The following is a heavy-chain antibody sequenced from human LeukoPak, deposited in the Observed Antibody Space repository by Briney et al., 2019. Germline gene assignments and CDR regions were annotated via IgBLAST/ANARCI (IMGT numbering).Heavy chain of an antibody. CDR2: ISAGNGNT. Sequence: ASVKVSCKASGFTFTNYGLNWVRQAPGQGLEWVAWISAGNGNTNYAQKFQGRITVTTDTSTNTAYMELRSLSSDDTAVYYCANVYFDWWGQGTLVTVSS. J-gene: IGHJ4*02. CDR3: ANVYFDW. D-gene: IGHD3-16*01. CDR1: GFTFTNYG. V-gene: IGHV1-18*01.